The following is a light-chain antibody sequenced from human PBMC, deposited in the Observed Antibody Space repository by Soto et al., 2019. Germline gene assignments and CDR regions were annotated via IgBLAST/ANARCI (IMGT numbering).Light chain of an antibody. Sequence: EIVLTQSPATLSLSPGERATLSCRASQSVSRYLAWYQQKPGQAPRLLIHDASNRATGIPARFSGSGSGTDFTPTISSLEPEDFAVYYCQQRSNWPQLTFGGGTKVEIK. V-gene: IGKV3-11*01. CDR1: QSVSRY. CDR2: DAS. J-gene: IGKJ4*01. CDR3: QQRSNWPQLT.